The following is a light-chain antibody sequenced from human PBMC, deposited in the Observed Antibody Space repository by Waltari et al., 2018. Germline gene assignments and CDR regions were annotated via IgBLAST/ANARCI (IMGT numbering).Light chain of an antibody. CDR2: DVT. J-gene: IGLJ2*01. CDR3: CSYAGSYSLLV. V-gene: IGLV2-11*01. CDR1: SSDVGGYNY. Sequence: QSALTQPRSVSGSPGQSVTISCIGTSSDVGGYNYVSWYQHHPGKAPKVIIYDVTKRPSGVPDRVSGSKSGNTASLTISGLQAEDEADYYCCSYAGSYSLLVFGGGTKLTVL.